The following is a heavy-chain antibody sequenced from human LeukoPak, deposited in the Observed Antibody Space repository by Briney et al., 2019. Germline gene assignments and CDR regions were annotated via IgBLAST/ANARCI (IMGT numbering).Heavy chain of an antibody. CDR1: GFTFSSYG. CDR2: IRYDGSNK. Sequence: PGGSLRLSCAASGFTFSSYGMHWVRQAPGKGLEWVAFIRYDGSNKYYADSVKGRFTISRDNSKNTLYLQMNSLRAEDTAVYYCAKNPILVRSVLRYFCWQHQPDYWGQGTLVTVSS. CDR3: AKNPILVRSVLRYFCWQHQPDY. V-gene: IGHV3-30*02. D-gene: IGHD3-9*01. J-gene: IGHJ4*02.